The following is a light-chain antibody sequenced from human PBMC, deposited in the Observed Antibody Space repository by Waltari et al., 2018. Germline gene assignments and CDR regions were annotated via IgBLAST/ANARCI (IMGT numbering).Light chain of an antibody. V-gene: IGLV3-9*01. CDR2: EDS. J-gene: IGLJ2*01. Sequence: SYELSQPRSVSVALGQTASITCGGNNIGSKNVHWYQQKPGQAPVMVIYEDSNRPSGVPERLSGSKSGNTANLTISSAQAGDEADYYCQVWDSIIFFGGGTKLTVL. CDR3: QVWDSIIF. CDR1: NIGSKN.